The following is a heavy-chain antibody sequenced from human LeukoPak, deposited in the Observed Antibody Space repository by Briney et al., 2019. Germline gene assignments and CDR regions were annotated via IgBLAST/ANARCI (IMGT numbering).Heavy chain of an antibody. CDR2: INHSGST. CDR3: ARGLLHGNYYYYGMDV. Sequence: SETLSLTCAVYGGSFSGYYWSWIRQPPGKGLEWIGEINHSGSTYYNPSLKNRVTISVDRSKNQFSLKLSSVTAADTAVYYCARGLLHGNYYYYGMDVWGQGTTVTVSS. D-gene: IGHD4-17*01. V-gene: IGHV4-34*01. J-gene: IGHJ6*02. CDR1: GGSFSGYY.